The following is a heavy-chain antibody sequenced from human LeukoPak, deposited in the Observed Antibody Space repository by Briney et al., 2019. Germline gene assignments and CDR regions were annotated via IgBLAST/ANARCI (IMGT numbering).Heavy chain of an antibody. V-gene: IGHV1-2*02. CDR2: INPNSGGT. J-gene: IGHJ4*02. D-gene: IGHD1-26*01. Sequence: GASVKVSCKASGYTFTSYGISWVRQAPGQGLEWMGWINPNSGGTNYAQKFQGRVTMTRDTSISTAYMELSRLRSDDTAVYYCAASSVREDFDYWGQGTLVTVSS. CDR3: AASSVREDFDY. CDR1: GYTFTSYG.